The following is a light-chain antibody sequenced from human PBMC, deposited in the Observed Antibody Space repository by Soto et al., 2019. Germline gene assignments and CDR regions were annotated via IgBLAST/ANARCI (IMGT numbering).Light chain of an antibody. V-gene: IGLV1-44*01. CDR2: TNN. J-gene: IGLJ1*01. CDR1: TSDIGTNA. Sequence: QSVLTQPPSASGTPGQTVIVSCSGSTSDIGTNAVNWFQHLPGTAPKLLIYTNNQRPSGVPDRFSGSKSGTSASLAISGLQSEDEAGYYCATWHDSFYVFGTGTKVTVL. CDR3: ATWHDSFYV.